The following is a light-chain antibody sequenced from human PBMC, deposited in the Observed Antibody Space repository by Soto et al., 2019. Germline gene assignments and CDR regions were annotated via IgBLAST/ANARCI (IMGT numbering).Light chain of an antibody. V-gene: IGKV2-28*01. J-gene: IGKJ1*01. CDR2: LGS. CDR1: QSLLHSNGYNY. CDR3: MQALQNPST. Sequence: DIVMTQSPVSLPVTPGEPASISCRSSQSLLHSNGYNYLHWYLQKPGQSPQLLIYLGSNRASGVPDRFSGSGSGTDFTLKISRVEAEDVGVYYCMQALQNPSTFGQGTKVDIK.